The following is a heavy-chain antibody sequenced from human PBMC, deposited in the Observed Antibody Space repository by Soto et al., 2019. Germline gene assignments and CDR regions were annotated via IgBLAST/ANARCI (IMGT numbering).Heavy chain of an antibody. D-gene: IGHD5-18*01. V-gene: IGHV1-69*06. CDR2: IIPIFGTA. Sequence: SVKVSCKASGGTFSSYAISWVRQAPGQGLEWMGGIIPIFGTANYAQKFQGRVTITADKSTSTAYMELSSLRSEDTAVYYCARLGTTAMGQDFDYWGQGTLVTVSS. CDR3: ARLGTTAMGQDFDY. CDR1: GGTFSSYA. J-gene: IGHJ4*02.